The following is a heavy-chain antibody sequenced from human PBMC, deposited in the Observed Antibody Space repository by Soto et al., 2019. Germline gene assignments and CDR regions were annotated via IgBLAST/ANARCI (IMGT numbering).Heavy chain of an antibody. V-gene: IGHV3-33*01. J-gene: IGHJ6*02. D-gene: IGHD6-13*01. CDR2: IWYDGSTK. Sequence: QVQLVESGGGVVQPGRSLRLSCAASGFTFSTYDMHWVRQAPGKGLEWVAVIWYDGSTKYYADSVKGRFTISRDNSKNTLYLQMNSLRAEDTAVYYCARDHSSSANYYDYGMDVWGQGTTVTVSS. CDR1: GFTFSTYD. CDR3: ARDHSSSANYYDYGMDV.